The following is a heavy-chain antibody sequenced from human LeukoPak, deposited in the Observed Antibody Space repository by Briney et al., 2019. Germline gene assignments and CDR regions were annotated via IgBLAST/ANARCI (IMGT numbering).Heavy chain of an antibody. Sequence: GGSLRLSCAASGITFSNEWMSWVRQAPGKGLEWVASIKEDGSEKYYADAVKGRFTISRDKAKNSLYLLMNSLRVEDAAVYYCVAGGAFDIWGRGTLVTVSS. CDR1: GITFSNEW. CDR3: VAGGAFDI. D-gene: IGHD3-16*01. J-gene: IGHJ3*02. V-gene: IGHV3-7*01. CDR2: IKEDGSEK.